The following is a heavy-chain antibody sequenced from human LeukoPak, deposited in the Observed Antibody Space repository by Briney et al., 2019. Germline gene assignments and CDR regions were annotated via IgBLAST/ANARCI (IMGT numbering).Heavy chain of an antibody. CDR3: AREGSYDGSTMWYFDY. CDR2: IYSGGTI. V-gene: IGHV3-53*01. Sequence: GGSLRLSCAASGFTVSSNYMAWVRQAPGRGLEWVAVIYSGGTIYYADSVKGRFTISRDNSKNALYLQMNSLRAEDTAVYYCAREGSYDGSTMWYFDYWGQGTLVTVSS. CDR1: GFTVSSNY. J-gene: IGHJ4*02. D-gene: IGHD3-22*01.